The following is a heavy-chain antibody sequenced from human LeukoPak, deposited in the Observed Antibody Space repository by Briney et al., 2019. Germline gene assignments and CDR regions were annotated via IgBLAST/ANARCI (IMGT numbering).Heavy chain of an antibody. Sequence: PGGSLRLSCAASGFTFSTYNMNWVRQAPGKGLEWVSSISGSSSYIYYADSVKGRFSISRDNAKNSLYLQMNSLKTDDSAVYYCTTGIAGVSAVWGYWGQGTLVTVSS. CDR3: TTGIAGVSAVWGY. V-gene: IGHV3-21*04. CDR2: ISGSSSYI. CDR1: GFTFSTYN. D-gene: IGHD6-13*01. J-gene: IGHJ4*02.